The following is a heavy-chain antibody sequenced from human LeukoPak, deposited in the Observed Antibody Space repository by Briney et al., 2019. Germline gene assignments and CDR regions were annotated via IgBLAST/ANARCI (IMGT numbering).Heavy chain of an antibody. V-gene: IGHV1-69*04. Sequence: SVKVSCKASGGTFSSYAISWVRQAPGQGLEWMGRIIPILGIANYAQKFQGRVTITADKSTSTAYMELSSLRSEDTAVYYCARSYGDHANFDYWGQGTLVTVSS. CDR3: ARSYGDHANFDY. J-gene: IGHJ4*02. CDR2: IIPILGIA. D-gene: IGHD4-17*01. CDR1: GGTFSSYA.